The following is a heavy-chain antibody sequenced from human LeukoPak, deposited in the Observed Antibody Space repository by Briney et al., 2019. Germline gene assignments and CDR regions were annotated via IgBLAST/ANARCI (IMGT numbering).Heavy chain of an antibody. CDR1: GGSISSGDYH. CDR3: ARDHQGYFDY. CDR2: IYYSGST. J-gene: IGHJ4*02. V-gene: IGHV4-30-4*01. Sequence: SETLSLTCTVSGGSISSGDYHWSWIRQPPGKGLQWIGYIYYSGSTYCNSALKSRDTLSVGKSMNQFSLKLSDVTAVDTAVYYCARDHQGYFDYWGQGTLVTVSS.